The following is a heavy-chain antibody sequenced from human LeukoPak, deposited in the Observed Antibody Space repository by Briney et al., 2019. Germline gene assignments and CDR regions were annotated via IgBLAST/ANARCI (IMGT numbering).Heavy chain of an antibody. J-gene: IGHJ4*02. Sequence: SETLSLTCTVSGGSISGGGYYWSWIRQPPGKGLEWIGYIYHSGSTYYNPSLKSRVTISVDRSKNQFSLKLSSVTAADTAVYYCARLDSVRWQNNWGQGTLVTVSS. V-gene: IGHV4-30-2*01. CDR3: ARLDSVRWQNN. CDR1: GGSISGGGYY. D-gene: IGHD2/OR15-2a*01. CDR2: IYHSGST.